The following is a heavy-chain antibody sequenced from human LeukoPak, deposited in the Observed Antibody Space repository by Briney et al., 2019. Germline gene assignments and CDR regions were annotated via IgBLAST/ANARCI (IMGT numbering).Heavy chain of an antibody. V-gene: IGHV4-4*09. J-gene: IGHJ4*02. CDR2: IYTSVST. CDR3: ARHARSDYANAKFDC. D-gene: IGHD4-17*01. CDR1: GDSISSYY. Sequence: SETLSLTCTVSGDSISSYYWSWIRQPPGKGLKWIGYIYTSVSTNYNPSLRSRVTMSVDTSKNQFSLKLSSVAAADTAVYYCARHARSDYANAKFDCWGQGALVTVSS.